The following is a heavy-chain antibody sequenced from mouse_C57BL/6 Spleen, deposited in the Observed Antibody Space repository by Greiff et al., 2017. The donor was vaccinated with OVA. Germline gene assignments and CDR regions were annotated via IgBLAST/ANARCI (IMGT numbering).Heavy chain of an antibody. Sequence: VQLQQSGAELVRPGASVKLSCKASGYTFTDYYINWVKQRPGQGLEWIARIYPGSGNTYYNEKFKGKATLTAEKSSSTAYMQLSSLTSEDSAVYFCARLRDGYYRYFDVWGTGTTVTVSS. J-gene: IGHJ1*03. CDR2: IYPGSGNT. V-gene: IGHV1-76*01. CDR3: ARLRDGYYRYFDV. CDR1: GYTFTDYY. D-gene: IGHD2-3*01.